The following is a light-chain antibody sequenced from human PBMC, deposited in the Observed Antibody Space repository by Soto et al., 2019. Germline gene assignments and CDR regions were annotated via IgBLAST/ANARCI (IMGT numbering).Light chain of an antibody. CDR3: QQYKTWRT. Sequence: VVMTQSPVTLSVSPGERVTLSCRASRAIASSLAWYQQKPGQGPRLLIYAASTRASGIPDRFSGGGSGTEFTLTITSLQSEDFAVYYCQQYKTWRTFGQGAKVEIK. CDR2: AAS. CDR1: RAIASS. V-gene: IGKV3-15*01. J-gene: IGKJ1*01.